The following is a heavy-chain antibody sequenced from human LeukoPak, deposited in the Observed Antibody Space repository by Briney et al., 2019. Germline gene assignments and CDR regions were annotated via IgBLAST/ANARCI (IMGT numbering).Heavy chain of an antibody. CDR3: ARRDGYNSTFDY. J-gene: IGHJ4*02. D-gene: IGHD5-12*01. CDR1: GGSFSGYY. V-gene: IGHV4-34*01. CDR2: INHSGST. Sequence: SGTLSLTCAVYGGSFSGYYWSWIRQPPGKGLEWIGEINHSGSTNYNPSLKSRVTISVDTSKNQFSLKLSSVTAADTAVYYCARRDGYNSTFDYWGQGTLVTVSS.